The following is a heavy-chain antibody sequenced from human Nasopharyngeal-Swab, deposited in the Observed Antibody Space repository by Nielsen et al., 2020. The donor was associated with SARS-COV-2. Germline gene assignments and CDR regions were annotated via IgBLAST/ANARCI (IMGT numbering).Heavy chain of an antibody. CDR2: IYYSGST. D-gene: IGHD3-10*01. CDR3: AREALKELLWFGESSSYYGMDV. J-gene: IGHJ6*02. Sequence: WIRQPPGKGLEWIGYIYYSGSTYYNPSLKSRVTISVDTSKNQSSLKLSSVTAADTAVYYCAREALKELLWFGESSSYYGMDVWGQGTTVTVSS. V-gene: IGHV4-31*02.